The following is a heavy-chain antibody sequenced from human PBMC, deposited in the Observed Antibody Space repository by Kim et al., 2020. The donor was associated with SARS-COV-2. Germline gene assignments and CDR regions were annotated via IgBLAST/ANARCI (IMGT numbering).Heavy chain of an antibody. J-gene: IGHJ4*02. V-gene: IGHV3-48*02. Sequence: GGSLRLSCAASGFTFSSYSMNWVRQAPGKGLEWVSYISSSSSTIYYADSVKGRFTISRDNAKNSLYLQMNSLRDEDTAVYYCARDHSGSYYGTLFDYWGQGTLVTVSS. D-gene: IGHD1-26*01. CDR2: ISSSSSTI. CDR3: ARDHSGSYYGTLFDY. CDR1: GFTFSSYS.